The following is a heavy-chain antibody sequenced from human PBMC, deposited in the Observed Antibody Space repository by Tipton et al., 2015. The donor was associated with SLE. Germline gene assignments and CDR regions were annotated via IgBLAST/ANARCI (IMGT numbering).Heavy chain of an antibody. Sequence: TLSRTCTVSGGSIRSYYWSWIRQPPGKVLEWIGYIYYSGSTNYNPSLKSRVTISVDTSKNQFSLKLSSVTAADTAVYYCARDLGLVNDYWGQGTLVTVSS. V-gene: IGHV4-59*01. J-gene: IGHJ4*02. D-gene: IGHD6-19*01. CDR3: ARDLGLVNDY. CDR1: GGSIRSYY. CDR2: IYYSGST.